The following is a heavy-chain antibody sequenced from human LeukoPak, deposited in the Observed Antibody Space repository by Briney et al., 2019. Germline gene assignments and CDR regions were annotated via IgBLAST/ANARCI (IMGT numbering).Heavy chain of an antibody. CDR1: GYTFTGYY. CDR2: INPNSGGT. V-gene: IGHV1-2*02. D-gene: IGHD3-22*01. J-gene: IGHJ6*03. CDR3: ARAVTYDSSGYSRHYYYYYYMDV. Sequence: GASVKVSCKASGYTFTGYYMHWVRQAPGQGLEWMGWINPNSGGTNYAQKFQGRVTMTRNTSISTAYMELSSLRSEDTAVYYCARAVTYDSSGYSRHYYYYYYMDVWGKGTTVTISS.